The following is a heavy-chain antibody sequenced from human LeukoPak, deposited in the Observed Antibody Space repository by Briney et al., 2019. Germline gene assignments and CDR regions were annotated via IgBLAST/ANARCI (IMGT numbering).Heavy chain of an antibody. V-gene: IGHV4-38-2*02. CDR2: IYYSGST. Sequence: SETLSLTCTVSGYSISSGYYWGWIRQPPGKGLEWIGSIYYSGSTYYNPSLKSRVTISVDTSKNQFSLRLTSVTAADTAVYYCARGGVRGHPHDYWGQGTLVTVSS. CDR3: ARGGVRGHPHDY. CDR1: GYSISSGYY. J-gene: IGHJ4*02. D-gene: IGHD3-16*01.